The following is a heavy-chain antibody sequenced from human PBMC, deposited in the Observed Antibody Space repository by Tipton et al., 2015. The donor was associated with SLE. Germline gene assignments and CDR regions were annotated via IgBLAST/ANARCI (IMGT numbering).Heavy chain of an antibody. CDR2: ISSTGNVI. D-gene: IGHD5-18*01. CDR3: ARVEGILLPFDS. Sequence: SLRLSCAASGFTFSDYDMNWIRQAPGKELEWLAYISSTGNVINYADSVQGRFTISRDNAKKSLYLQMHSLRAGDTAVYYCARVEGILLPFDSWGQGTLVTVSS. CDR1: GFTFSDYD. V-gene: IGHV3-11*01. J-gene: IGHJ4*02.